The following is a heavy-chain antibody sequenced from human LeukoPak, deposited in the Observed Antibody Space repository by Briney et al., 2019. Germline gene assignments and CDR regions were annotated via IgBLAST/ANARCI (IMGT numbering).Heavy chain of an antibody. Sequence: PGGSLRLSCAVSGVTFSSYTMYWGRQAPRQGLGYVWAINSNGGGRYYAKSVMGSFATSTDNTKKTLYLQKGTPRVEEMAVYYCARRRGLYLHYYYYRDVWGKGTAVTVTS. D-gene: IGHD2-2*02. CDR2: INSNGGGR. V-gene: IGHV3-64*01. CDR3: ARRRGLYLHYYYYRDV. J-gene: IGHJ6*03. CDR1: GVTFSSYT.